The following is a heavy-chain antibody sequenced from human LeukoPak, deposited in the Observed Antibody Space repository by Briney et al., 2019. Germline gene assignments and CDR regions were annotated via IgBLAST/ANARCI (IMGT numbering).Heavy chain of an antibody. D-gene: IGHD2-2*01. CDR1: GFMFSSYS. J-gene: IGHJ4*02. Sequence: GGSLRLSCAASGFMFSSYSMNWVRQAPGKGLEWVSSIDSGSSYIFYADSVKGRFTISRDNAKNSLYLQMNSLRAEDTSVYYCTVEIGTSQGGYSGSPNCQIWGQGALVIVSS. CDR3: TVEIGTSQGGYSGSPNCQI. CDR2: IDSGSSYI. V-gene: IGHV3-21*01.